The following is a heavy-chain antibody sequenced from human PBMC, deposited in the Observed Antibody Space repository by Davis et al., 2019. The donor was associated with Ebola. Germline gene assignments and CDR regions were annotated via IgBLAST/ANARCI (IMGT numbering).Heavy chain of an antibody. D-gene: IGHD3-10*01. CDR3: ASSKHDGSGSFHPIDY. CDR2: ISSRSSYS. Sequence: GGSLRLSCAASEFSFSTYTMNWVRQPPGKGLEWVSSISSRSSYSYYADSVRGRFTISRDNAKNSLYLQMNSLRAEDTAVYYCASSKHDGSGSFHPIDYWGLGTLLTVSS. V-gene: IGHV3-21*06. CDR1: EFSFSTYT. J-gene: IGHJ4*02.